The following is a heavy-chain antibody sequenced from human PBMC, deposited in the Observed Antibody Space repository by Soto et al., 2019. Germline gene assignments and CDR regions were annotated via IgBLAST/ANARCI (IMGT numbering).Heavy chain of an antibody. CDR3: ARHEIFIGRTVTNFDY. CDR1: GYTFTSYY. D-gene: IGHD4-4*01. Sequence: ASVKVSCKASGYTFTSYYMHWVRQAPGQGLEWMGIINPSGGSTRYAQKFQGRVTMTRDTSTSTVYMELSSLRSEDTAVYYCARHEIFIGRTVTNFDYWGQGTLVTVSS. V-gene: IGHV1-46*01. CDR2: INPSGGST. J-gene: IGHJ4*02.